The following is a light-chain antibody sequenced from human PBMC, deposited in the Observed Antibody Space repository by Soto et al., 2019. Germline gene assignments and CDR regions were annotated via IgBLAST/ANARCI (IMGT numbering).Light chain of an antibody. CDR2: GVS. CDR3: QQYATPPRT. J-gene: IGKJ1*01. Sequence: EIVLTQSPGTLSLSPGERATLSCRASQSVSSNYLAWYQQKPGQAPRLLIAGVSSRATGIPDRFSGSGSGTDFTLTISSEAAEDIAAYYWQQYATPPRTFGQGTKVEIK. V-gene: IGKV3-20*01. CDR1: QSVSSNY.